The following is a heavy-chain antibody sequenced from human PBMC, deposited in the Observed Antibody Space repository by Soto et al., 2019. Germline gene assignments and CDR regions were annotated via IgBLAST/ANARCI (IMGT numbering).Heavy chain of an antibody. CDR1: GGSISSGGYY. CDR2: IYYSGST. V-gene: IGHV4-31*01. CDR3: ARGPARDSIAAAGTDY. Sequence: QVQLQESGPGLVKPSQTLSLTCTVSGGSISSGGYYWSWIRQHPGKGLEWIGYIYYSGSTYYNPSLTTQVTISVDTSKNQFSLKLSSVTAADTAVYYSARGPARDSIAAAGTDYWGQGTLVTVSS. J-gene: IGHJ4*02. D-gene: IGHD6-13*01.